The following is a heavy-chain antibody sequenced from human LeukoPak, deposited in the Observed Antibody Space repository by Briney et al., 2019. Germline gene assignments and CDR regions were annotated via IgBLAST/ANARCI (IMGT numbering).Heavy chain of an antibody. D-gene: IGHD3-22*01. J-gene: IGHJ3*02. V-gene: IGHV1-58*02. Sequence: SVKVSCKASGFTFTSSAMQWVRQARRQRLEWIGWIVVGSGNTNYAQKFQERVTITRDMSTSTAYMELSSLRSEDTAVYYCAADSYYDSSGDIWGQGTMVTVSS. CDR2: IVVGSGNT. CDR1: GFTFTSSA. CDR3: AADSYYDSSGDI.